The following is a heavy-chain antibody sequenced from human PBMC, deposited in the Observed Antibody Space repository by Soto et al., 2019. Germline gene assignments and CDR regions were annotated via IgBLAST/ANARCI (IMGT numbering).Heavy chain of an antibody. D-gene: IGHD3-22*01. CDR3: VRDRRIYYSDPHDEFVASDYEV. V-gene: IGHV1-69*01. CDR2: FIPIFRTP. J-gene: IGHJ3*01. Sequence: QVQLIQSEAEVKKPGSSVRVSCTASGGIFGSHGFSWVRQAPGQRLEWVGGFIPIFRTPTYTEKFQARVRIAADESTNTVYLNLSSLASEDTAVYYCVRDRRIYYSDPHDEFVASDYEVWGQETMVSVSS. CDR1: GGIFGSHG.